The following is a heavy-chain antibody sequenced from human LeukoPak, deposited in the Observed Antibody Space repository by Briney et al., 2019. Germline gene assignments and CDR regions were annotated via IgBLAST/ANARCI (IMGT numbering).Heavy chain of an antibody. V-gene: IGHV1-2*02. D-gene: IGHD2-2*01. CDR3: ARDEAYCSSTSCYSYNWFDP. CDR1: GYTFTGYY. CDR2: INPNSGGT. Sequence: GASVKVSCKASGYTFTGYYMHWVRQAPGQGLEWMGWINPNSGGTNYAQKFQGRVTMTRDTSISTAYMELSRLRSDDTAVYYCARDEAYCSSTSCYSYNWFDPWGQGTLVTVSS. J-gene: IGHJ5*02.